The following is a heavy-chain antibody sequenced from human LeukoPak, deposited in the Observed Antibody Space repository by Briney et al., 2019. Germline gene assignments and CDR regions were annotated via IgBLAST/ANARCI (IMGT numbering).Heavy chain of an antibody. CDR1: GLTFSVSA. D-gene: IGHD6-25*01. J-gene: IGHJ6*04. Sequence: GGSLRHSCSASGLTFSVSAIRWVRQASGKGLEWVGRIKIKADNYATAYAASVKGRFTISRDDSTNTAYLQMNSLKTEDTAVYYCTHPAYYYNVDVWGKGTTVTVSS. V-gene: IGHV3-73*01. CDR3: THPAYYYNVDV. CDR2: IKIKADNYAT.